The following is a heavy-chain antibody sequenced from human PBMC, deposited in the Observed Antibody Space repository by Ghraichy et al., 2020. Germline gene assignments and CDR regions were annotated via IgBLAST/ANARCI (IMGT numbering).Heavy chain of an antibody. D-gene: IGHD3-3*01. CDR1: GFTFSSYS. J-gene: IGHJ4*02. CDR2: ISSSSSYI. Sequence: GGSLRLSCAASGFTFSSYSMNWVRQAPGKGLEWVSSISSSSSYIYYADSVKGRFTISRDNAKNSLYLQMNSLRAEDTAVYYCARDQLEWGASPLGNWGQGTLVTVSS. CDR3: ARDQLEWGASPLGN. V-gene: IGHV3-21*01.